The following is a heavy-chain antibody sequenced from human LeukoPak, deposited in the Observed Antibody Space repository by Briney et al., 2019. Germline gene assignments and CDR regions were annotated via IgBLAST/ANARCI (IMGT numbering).Heavy chain of an antibody. V-gene: IGHV4-4*09. D-gene: IGHD6-6*01. CDR3: ARQVAARPGPLH. CDR2: IYTSGST. Sequence: PSETLTLTCTASGGSISSYYWSWIRQPPGKGLEWIGYIYTSGSTNYNPSLKSRVTISVDTSKNQFSLKLSSVTAADTAVYYCARQVAARPGPLHWGQGTLVTVSS. J-gene: IGHJ4*02. CDR1: GGSISSYY.